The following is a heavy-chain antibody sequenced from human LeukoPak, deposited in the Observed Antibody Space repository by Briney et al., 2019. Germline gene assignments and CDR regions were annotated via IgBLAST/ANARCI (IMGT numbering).Heavy chain of an antibody. Sequence: PSGTLSLTCAVSGGSISTGNWWSWVRQSPDKGLEWIGEIYHSGSSNYNPSLKSRVTMSIDNSKHHFSLSLTSVTAADTAVYYCARAVGGDGSGSLWGPGTLVTVSS. J-gene: IGHJ4*02. CDR1: GGSISTGNW. CDR2: IYHSGSS. CDR3: ARAVGGDGSGSL. D-gene: IGHD3-10*01. V-gene: IGHV4-4*02.